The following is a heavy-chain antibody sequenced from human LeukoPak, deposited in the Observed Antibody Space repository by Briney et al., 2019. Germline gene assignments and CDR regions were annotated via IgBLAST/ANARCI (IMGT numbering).Heavy chain of an antibody. CDR3: AKDSRHPLWFGESLGAFDI. CDR1: GFTFSSYA. V-gene: IGHV3-23*01. D-gene: IGHD3-10*01. J-gene: IGHJ3*02. CDR2: IRGSGGRT. Sequence: PGGSLGLSCAASGFTFSSYAMSWVRQAPGKGLEWVSAIRGSGGRTYYADSVKGRFTISRDKSKNTLYLQMNSLRAEDTAVYYCAKDSRHPLWFGESLGAFDIWGQGTMVTVSS.